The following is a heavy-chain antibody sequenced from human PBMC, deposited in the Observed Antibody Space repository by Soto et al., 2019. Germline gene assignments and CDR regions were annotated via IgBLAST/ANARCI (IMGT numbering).Heavy chain of an antibody. CDR1: GGSFSGYY. D-gene: IGHD5-12*01. V-gene: IGHV4-34*01. J-gene: IGHJ6*02. Sequence: QVQLQQWGAGLLKPSETLSLTCAVYGGSFSGYYWSWIRQPPGKGLEWIGEINHSGSTNYNPSLKSRVTISVDTSKNQFSLKLSSVTAADTAVYYCARARYHQWLRYYYYYYGMDVWGQGTTVTVSS. CDR3: ARARYHQWLRYYYYYYGMDV. CDR2: INHSGST.